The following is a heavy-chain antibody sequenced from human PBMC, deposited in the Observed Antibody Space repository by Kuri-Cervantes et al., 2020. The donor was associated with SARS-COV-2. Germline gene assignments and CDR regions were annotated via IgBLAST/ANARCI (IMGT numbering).Heavy chain of an antibody. CDR1: GGSFSGYY. Sequence: SCAVYGGSFSGYYWSWIRQPPGKGLEWIGSIYYSGSTYYNPSLKSRVTISVDTSKNQFSLKLSSVTAADTAVYYCARGVVDTAMAYYFDYWGQGTLVTVSS. D-gene: IGHD5-18*01. CDR3: ARGVVDTAMAYYFDY. CDR2: IYYSGST. V-gene: IGHV4-34*01. J-gene: IGHJ4*02.